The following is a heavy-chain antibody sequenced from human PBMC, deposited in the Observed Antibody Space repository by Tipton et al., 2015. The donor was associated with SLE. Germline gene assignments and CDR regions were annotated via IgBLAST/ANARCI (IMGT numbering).Heavy chain of an antibody. Sequence: SLRLSCTTSGFTFGDYAMSWVRPAPGKGLEWVGFVRSNTYGGTTEYAASVEGRFTISRDDSQSIASLQMNSLKTEDTAVYYCTRGDGGSLPSYGMDVWGQGTTVTVS. CDR1: GFTFGDYA. CDR2: VRSNTYGGTT. D-gene: IGHD5-24*01. J-gene: IGHJ6*02. CDR3: TRGDGGSLPSYGMDV. V-gene: IGHV3-49*04.